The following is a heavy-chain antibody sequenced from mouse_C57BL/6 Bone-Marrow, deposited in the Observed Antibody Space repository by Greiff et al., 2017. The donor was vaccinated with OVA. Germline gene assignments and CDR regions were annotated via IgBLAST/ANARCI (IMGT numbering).Heavy chain of an antibody. CDR3: ARSEY. J-gene: IGHJ2*01. Sequence: DVKLVESGPELVKPGASVKISCKASGYSFTGYYMNWVKQSPEKSLEWIGEINPSTGGTTYNQKFKAKATLTVDKSSSTAYMQLKSLTSEDSAVYYCARSEYWGQGTTLTVSS. CDR2: INPSTGGT. V-gene: IGHV1-42*01. CDR1: GYSFTGYY.